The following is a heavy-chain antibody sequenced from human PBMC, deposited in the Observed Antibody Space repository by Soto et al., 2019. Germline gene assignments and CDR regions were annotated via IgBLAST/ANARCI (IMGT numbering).Heavy chain of an antibody. V-gene: IGHV5-10-1*01. CDR2: IDPSDSYT. CDR1: GYSFTSYW. D-gene: IGHD5-18*01. J-gene: IGHJ5*02. Sequence: LGESLKISCKGSGYSFTSYWISWVRQMPGKGLEWMGRIDPSDSYTNYNPSFQGHVTISADKSISTAYLQWSSLKASETAMYYCAMIQGGYSYGYFAPRGQGTLVTVSS. CDR3: AMIQGGYSYGYFAP.